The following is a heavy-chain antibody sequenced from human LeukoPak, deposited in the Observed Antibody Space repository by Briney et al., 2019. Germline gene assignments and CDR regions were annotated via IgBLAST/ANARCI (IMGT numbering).Heavy chain of an antibody. Sequence: SVKVSCKASGYTFTSYYMHWVRQAPGQALEWMGIINPSGGSTSYAQKLQGRVSMTRDTSTSTVYMELSSLRSEDTAVYYCAGDLVALTGSFDYWGQGTLVTVSS. CDR3: AGDLVALTGSFDY. V-gene: IGHV1-46*04. CDR1: GYTFTSYY. J-gene: IGHJ4*02. CDR2: INPSGGST. D-gene: IGHD7-27*01.